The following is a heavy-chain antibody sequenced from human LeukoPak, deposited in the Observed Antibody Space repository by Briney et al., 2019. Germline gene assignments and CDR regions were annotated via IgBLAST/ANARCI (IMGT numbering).Heavy chain of an antibody. V-gene: IGHV4-39*01. CDR1: GGSISSSSYY. D-gene: IGHD4-17*01. CDR2: IYYSGST. J-gene: IGHJ5*02. Sequence: SETLSLTRTVSGGSISSSSYYWGWIRQPPGKGLEWIGSIYYSGSTYYNPSLKSRVTISVDTSKNQFSLKLSSVTAADTAVYYCARQTPTTDNWFDPWGQGTLVTVSS. CDR3: ARQTPTTDNWFDP.